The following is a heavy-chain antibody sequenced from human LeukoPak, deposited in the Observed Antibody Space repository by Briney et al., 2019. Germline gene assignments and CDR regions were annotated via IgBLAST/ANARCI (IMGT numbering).Heavy chain of an antibody. D-gene: IGHD5-12*01. V-gene: IGHV3-23*01. Sequence: GGSLRLSCAASGFTFSSYAMSWVRQAPGKGLEWVSAISGSGGSTYYADSVKGRFTISRDNSKNTLYLQMNSLRAEDTAVYYCAKEGVATTNYCYYGMDVWGQGTTVTVSS. CDR1: GFTFSSYA. J-gene: IGHJ6*02. CDR2: ISGSGGST. CDR3: AKEGVATTNYCYYGMDV.